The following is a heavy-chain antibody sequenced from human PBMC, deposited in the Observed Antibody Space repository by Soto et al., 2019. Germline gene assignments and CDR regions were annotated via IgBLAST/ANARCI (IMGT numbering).Heavy chain of an antibody. CDR3: AKDYYDSSGYYSNELDY. J-gene: IGHJ4*02. Sequence: PGGSLRLSCAASGFTFSSYGMHWVRQAPGKGLEWVAVISYDGSNKYYADSVKGRFTISRDNSKNTLYLQMNSLRAEDTAVYYCAKDYYDSSGYYSNELDYWGQGTLVTVSS. D-gene: IGHD3-22*01. CDR2: ISYDGSNK. CDR1: GFTFSSYG. V-gene: IGHV3-30*18.